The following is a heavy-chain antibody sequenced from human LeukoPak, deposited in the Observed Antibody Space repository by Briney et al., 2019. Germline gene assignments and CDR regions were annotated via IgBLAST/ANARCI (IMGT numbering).Heavy chain of an antibody. J-gene: IGHJ6*02. CDR2: INHSGRT. Sequence: SETLSLTCAVYGGSFSGYYWSWIRQPPGKGLEWIGEINHSGRTNYNPSLKSRVTISVDTSKNQFSLKLSSVTAADTAVYYCARENYYYYYGMDVWGQGTTVTVSS. CDR1: GGSFSGYY. V-gene: IGHV4-34*01. CDR3: ARENYYYYYGMDV.